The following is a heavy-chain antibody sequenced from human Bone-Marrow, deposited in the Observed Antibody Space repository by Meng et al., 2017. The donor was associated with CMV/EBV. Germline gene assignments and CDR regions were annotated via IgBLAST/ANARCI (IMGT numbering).Heavy chain of an antibody. CDR1: GFTFSSYA. CDR3: ARDRRVRGVHDAFDI. D-gene: IGHD3-10*01. J-gene: IGHJ3*02. Sequence: LSLTCAASGFTFSSYAMHWVRQAPGKGLEWVAVISYDGSNKYYADSVKGRFTISRDNSKNTLYLQMNSLRAEDTAVYYCARDRRVRGVHDAFDIWGQGTMVTVSS. CDR2: ISYDGSNK. V-gene: IGHV3-30*04.